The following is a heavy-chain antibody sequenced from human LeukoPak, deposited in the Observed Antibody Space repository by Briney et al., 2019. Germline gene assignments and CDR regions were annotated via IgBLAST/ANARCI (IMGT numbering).Heavy chain of an antibody. J-gene: IGHJ4*02. V-gene: IGHV3-66*01. CDR1: GFTVSSNY. D-gene: IGHD6-19*01. CDR3: ARVSSGWLIFDY. Sequence: GGSLRLSCAASGFTVSSNYMSWVRQAPGKGLEWVSVIYSGGSTYYADSVKGRFTISRDNSKNTLYLQMNSLRAEDTAVYYCARVSSGWLIFDYWGQGTLVTVSS. CDR2: IYSGGST.